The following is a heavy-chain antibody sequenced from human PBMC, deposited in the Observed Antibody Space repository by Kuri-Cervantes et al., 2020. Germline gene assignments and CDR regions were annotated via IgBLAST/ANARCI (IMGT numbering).Heavy chain of an antibody. CDR3: TTDLELRGVPDC. D-gene: IGHD3-10*01. V-gene: IGHV3-15*01. Sequence: GGSLRLSCATSGFTFNHYYMHWVRQAPGKGLEWVCRIRSKADGGTTDYAAPVKGRFTISRDDSENTLSLQMNSLRTEDTAVYYCTTDLELRGVPDCWGPGTLVTVSS. CDR2: IRSKADGGTT. J-gene: IGHJ4*02. CDR1: GFTFNHYY.